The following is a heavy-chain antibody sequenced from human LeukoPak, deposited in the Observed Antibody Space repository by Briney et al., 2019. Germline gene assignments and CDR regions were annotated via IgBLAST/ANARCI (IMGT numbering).Heavy chain of an antibody. J-gene: IGHJ4*02. CDR3: AREGGHMGLYELDY. D-gene: IGHD5/OR15-5a*01. CDR1: GGTLRRYA. CDR2: IIPIFGTT. V-gene: IGHV1-69*05. Sequence: SVKVSCKASGGTLRRYAISWVRQAPGHGLERMGGIIPIFGTTSYSPRFQGRVTITTDESTGTVYMELSSLRSEDTAVYYCAREGGHMGLYELDYWGQGTLVTVSS.